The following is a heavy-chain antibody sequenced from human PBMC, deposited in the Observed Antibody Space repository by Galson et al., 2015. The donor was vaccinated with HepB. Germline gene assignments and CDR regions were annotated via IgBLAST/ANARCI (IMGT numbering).Heavy chain of an antibody. J-gene: IGHJ4*02. CDR2: IFQSGST. D-gene: IGHD2-21*02. Sequence: LSLTCTVSGGSVNSYNWWSWVRQPPGKGLEWVGEIFQSGSTNYNPSLKSRVTILLDKSRNQFFLNLKSVTAADTAIYYCASLGYCSGADCYSTYWSQGTLVTVSS. CDR3: ASLGYCSGADCYSTY. V-gene: IGHV4-4*02. CDR1: GGSVNSYNW.